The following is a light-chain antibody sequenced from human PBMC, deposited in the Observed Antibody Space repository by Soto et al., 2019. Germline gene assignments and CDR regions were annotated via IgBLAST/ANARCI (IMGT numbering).Light chain of an antibody. V-gene: IGLV2-11*01. CDR2: DVS. Sequence: QSALTQPRSVSGSPGQSVTISCTGTSSDVDDYNYVSLFQQHPGKAPKLMIYDVSERPSGVPDRFSGSKSGNTASLTISGLQAEDEADYYCCSYGGTFYVFGTGTKLTVL. CDR1: SSDVDDYNY. J-gene: IGLJ1*01. CDR3: CSYGGTFYV.